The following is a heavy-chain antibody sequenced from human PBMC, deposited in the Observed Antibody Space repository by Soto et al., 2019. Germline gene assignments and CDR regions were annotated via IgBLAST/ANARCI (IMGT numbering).Heavy chain of an antibody. CDR3: ARDLGAAAPYYYGMDV. Sequence: XETLSLTCSVYGWSFSGYYWSWIRQPPGKGLDWIGEINHSGSTNYNPSLKSRVTISVDTSKNQFSLKLSSVTAADTAVYYRARDLGAAAPYYYGMDVWGQGTTVTVSS. CDR2: INHSGST. CDR1: GWSFSGYY. D-gene: IGHD3-16*01. V-gene: IGHV4-34*01. J-gene: IGHJ6*02.